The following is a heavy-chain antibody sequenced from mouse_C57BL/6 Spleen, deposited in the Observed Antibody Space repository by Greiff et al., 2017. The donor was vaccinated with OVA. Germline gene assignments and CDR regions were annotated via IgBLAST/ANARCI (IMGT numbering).Heavy chain of an antibody. CDR2: IHPNSGST. CDR3: ARADGYYEGFAY. J-gene: IGHJ3*01. D-gene: IGHD2-3*01. V-gene: IGHV1-64*01. CDR1: GYTFTSYW. Sequence: QVQLQQPGAELVKPGASVKLSCKASGYTFTSYWMHWVKQRPGQGLEWIGMIHPNSGSTNYNEKFKSKATLTVDKSSSTAYMQLSSLTSEDSAVYYCARADGYYEGFAYWGQGTLVTAS.